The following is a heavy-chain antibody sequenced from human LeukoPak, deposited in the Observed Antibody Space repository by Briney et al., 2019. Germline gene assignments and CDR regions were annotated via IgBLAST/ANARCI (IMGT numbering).Heavy chain of an antibody. V-gene: IGHV3-30*02. CDR2: IRYDGNDK. D-gene: IGHD3-10*01. CDR1: GFTFSNYA. Sequence: GGSLRLSCAASGFTFSNYALNWVRQAPGKGLEWVAFIRYDGNDKFYAQSVKGRFTISRDTSRNTLFLQMNSLRLEDTAVYYCAKDLMRDRWFGESWGQGTLVTVSS. J-gene: IGHJ5*02. CDR3: AKDLMRDRWFGES.